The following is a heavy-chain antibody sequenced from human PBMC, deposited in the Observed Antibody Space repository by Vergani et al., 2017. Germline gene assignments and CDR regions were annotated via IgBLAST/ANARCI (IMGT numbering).Heavy chain of an antibody. CDR2: ISSSSSYI. CDR3: ARVAAAGTLLYYMDV. Sequence: EVQLVESGGGLVKPGGSLRLSCAASGFTFSSYSMNWVRQAPGKGLEWVSSISSSSSYIYYADSVKGRFTISRDNAKNSLYLQMNSLRAEDTALYYCARVAAAGTLLYYMDVWGKGTTVTVSS. V-gene: IGHV3-21*04. CDR1: GFTFSSYS. D-gene: IGHD6-13*01. J-gene: IGHJ6*03.